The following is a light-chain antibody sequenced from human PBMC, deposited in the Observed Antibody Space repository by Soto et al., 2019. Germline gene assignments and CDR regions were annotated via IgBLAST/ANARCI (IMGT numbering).Light chain of an antibody. J-gene: IGLJ3*02. CDR1: SSDVGSYNL. CDR2: EGS. V-gene: IGLV2-23*01. CDR3: CSYATSRTLV. Sequence: QSALTQTASVSASPVQSITISCSGTSSDVGSYNLVSWYQHYPGKAPKLIIYEGSRRPSGVSDRFSGSKSGNTASLTISGLQAEDEADYYCCSYATSRTLVFGGGTKLTVL.